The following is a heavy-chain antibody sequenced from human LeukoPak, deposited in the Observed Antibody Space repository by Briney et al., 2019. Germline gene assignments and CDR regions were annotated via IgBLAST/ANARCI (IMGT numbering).Heavy chain of an antibody. V-gene: IGHV4-61*01. CDR3: ARGSGSYYGY. Sequence: SETLSLTCTVSGGSVSSGSYYWSWVRQPPGKGLEWIGYIFYSGSTNYNPSLKSRVTISVDTSNNQFSLKLSSVTAADTAVYYCARGSGSYYGYWGQGTLVTVSS. D-gene: IGHD1-26*01. CDR2: IFYSGST. J-gene: IGHJ4*02. CDR1: GGSVSSGSYY.